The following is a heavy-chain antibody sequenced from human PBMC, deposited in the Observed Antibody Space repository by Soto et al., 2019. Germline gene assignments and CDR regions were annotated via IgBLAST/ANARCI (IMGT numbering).Heavy chain of an antibody. V-gene: IGHV3-30*18. D-gene: IGHD1-26*01. CDR1: GFTFSSYG. CDR2: ISYDGSNK. Sequence: QVQLVESGGGVVQPGRSLRLSCAASGFTFSSYGMHWVRQAPGKGLEWVAVISYDGSNKYYADSVKGRFTISRDNSKNTLYLQMNSLRAEDTAVYYCAKLWGTQSGSYPIDYWGQGTLVTVSS. CDR3: AKLWGTQSGSYPIDY. J-gene: IGHJ4*02.